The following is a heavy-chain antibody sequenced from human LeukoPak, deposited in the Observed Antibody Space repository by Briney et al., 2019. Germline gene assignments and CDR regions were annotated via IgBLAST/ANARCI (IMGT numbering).Heavy chain of an antibody. CDR3: ARSITGTTGKTFDP. CDR1: GYTFTGYY. Sequence: GASVKASCKASGYTFTGYYMHWVRQAPGQGLEWMGWINPNSGGTNYAQKFQGRVTMTRDTSISTAYMELSRLRSDDTAVYYCARSITGTTGKTFDPWGQGTLVTVSS. J-gene: IGHJ5*02. CDR2: INPNSGGT. V-gene: IGHV1-2*02. D-gene: IGHD1-20*01.